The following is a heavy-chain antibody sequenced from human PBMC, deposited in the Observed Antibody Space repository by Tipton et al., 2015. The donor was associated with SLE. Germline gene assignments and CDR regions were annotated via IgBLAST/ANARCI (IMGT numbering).Heavy chain of an antibody. Sequence: SLRLSCAASGFTFTSFGMTWVRQAPGQGLEGVSCISGRGGSVYYADFVKGRFIISRDNSKKTLYLQMNSLRVEDTAVYYCAEDRNSSLSGSYGLDVWGQGTTVTVSS. CDR2: ISGRGGSV. V-gene: IGHV3-23*01. CDR1: GFTFTSFG. D-gene: IGHD6-6*01. CDR3: AEDRNSSLSGSYGLDV. J-gene: IGHJ6*02.